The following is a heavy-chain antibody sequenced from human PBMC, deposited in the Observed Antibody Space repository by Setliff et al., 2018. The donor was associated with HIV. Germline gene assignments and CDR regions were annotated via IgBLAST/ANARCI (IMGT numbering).Heavy chain of an antibody. CDR2: MYHSGST. J-gene: IGHJ4*02. CDR1: GVSITTDGYY. Sequence: SETLSLTCSVSGVSITTDGYYWSWIRHYPGKGLEWIGYMYHSGSTYYNASLASRLIMSLDPSKNQFSLKLNSMTAANTAMYYCAGGRYFRDIRDSRFDFWGQGMLVTVSS. CDR3: AGGRYFRDIRDSRFDF. V-gene: IGHV4-31*03. D-gene: IGHD3-9*01.